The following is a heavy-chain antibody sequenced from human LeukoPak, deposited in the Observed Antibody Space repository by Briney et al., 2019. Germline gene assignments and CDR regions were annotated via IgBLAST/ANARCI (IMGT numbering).Heavy chain of an antibody. CDR2: ISGSASTT. CDR3: AKEVGGTGTEG. CDR1: GFTFSSYW. J-gene: IGHJ4*02. Sequence: AGGSLRLSCAASGFTFSSYWMSWVRQAPGKGLEWVSAISGSASTTYYADSVKGRFTISRDNSRNTLYLQMNSLRVEDTAVFYCAKEVGGTGTEGWGQGTLVTVSS. D-gene: IGHD1-1*01. V-gene: IGHV3-23*01.